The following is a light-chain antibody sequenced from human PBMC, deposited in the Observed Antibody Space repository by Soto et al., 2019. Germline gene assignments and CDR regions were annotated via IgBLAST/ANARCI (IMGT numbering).Light chain of an antibody. J-gene: IGKJ4*01. V-gene: IGKV3-11*01. CDR1: QSVSSY. Sequence: EIVLTQSPATLSLSPGQRATLSCRASQSVSSYLAWYQQRPGQAPRLLIYDASNRATGIPARFSGSGSGTDFTLTISSLEAEDFAVCYCQHRYHWPHTFGGGTKVEIK. CDR3: QHRYHWPHT. CDR2: DAS.